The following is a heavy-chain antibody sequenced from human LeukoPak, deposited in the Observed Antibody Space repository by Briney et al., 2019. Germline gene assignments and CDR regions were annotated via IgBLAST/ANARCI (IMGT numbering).Heavy chain of an antibody. CDR1: GGTFSSYA. CDR3: ARERRITMVRGVDYYGMDV. Sequence: SVKVSCKASGGTFSSYAISWVRQAPGQGLEWMGGIIPIFGTANYAQKFQGRVTITADESTSTAYMELSSLRSEDTAVYYCARERRITMVRGVDYYGMDVWGQGTTVTVSS. D-gene: IGHD3-10*01. V-gene: IGHV1-69*13. J-gene: IGHJ6*02. CDR2: IIPIFGTA.